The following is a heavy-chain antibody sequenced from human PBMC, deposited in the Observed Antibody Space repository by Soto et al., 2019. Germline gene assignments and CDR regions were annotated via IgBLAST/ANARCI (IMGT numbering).Heavy chain of an antibody. CDR3: AKDLLPAQYCSSTSCYYSGVDY. J-gene: IGHJ4*02. Sequence: PGGSLRLSCAATGFTFSSDAMNWVRQTPGKGLEWVSGISGRGDRTYYADSVKGRFTISRDNSKNTLFLQMNSLRAEDTAVYYCAKDLLPAQYCSSTSCYYSGVDYWGQGTLVTVSS. V-gene: IGHV3-23*01. D-gene: IGHD2-2*01. CDR1: GFTFSSDA. CDR2: ISGRGDRT.